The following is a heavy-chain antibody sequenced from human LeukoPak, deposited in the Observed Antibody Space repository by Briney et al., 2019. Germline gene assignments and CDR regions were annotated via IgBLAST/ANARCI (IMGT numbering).Heavy chain of an antibody. CDR1: GYTFTNYT. Sequence: GASVKVSCKASGYTFTNYTINWVRLAPGQGLEWMGWIDTNTGNPTYAQGFAGRFVFSLDTSVTTTYLQISSLKSEYTAVDYCTRGRDPPRYFVYWGQGTLVTVSS. D-gene: IGHD3-16*02. CDR2: IDTNTGNP. CDR3: TRGRDPPRYFVY. V-gene: IGHV7-4-1*02. J-gene: IGHJ1*01.